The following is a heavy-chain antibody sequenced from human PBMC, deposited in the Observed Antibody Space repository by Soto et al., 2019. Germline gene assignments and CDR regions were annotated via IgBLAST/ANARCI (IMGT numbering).Heavy chain of an antibody. V-gene: IGHV1-3*01. Sequence: AGNGNTKYSQKFQGRVTITRDTSASTAYMELSSLRSEDTAVYYCARSIVVVTSFDYWGQGTLVTVSS. D-gene: IGHD3-22*01. J-gene: IGHJ4*02. CDR3: ARSIVVVTSFDY. CDR2: AGNGNT.